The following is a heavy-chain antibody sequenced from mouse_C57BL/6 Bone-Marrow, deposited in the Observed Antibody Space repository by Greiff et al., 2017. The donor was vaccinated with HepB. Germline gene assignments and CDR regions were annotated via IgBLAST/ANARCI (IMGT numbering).Heavy chain of an antibody. CDR1: GFTFSNYW. D-gene: IGHD2-4*01. V-gene: IGHV6-3*01. CDR2: IRLKSDNYAT. J-gene: IGHJ2*01. Sequence: EVKLVESGGGLVQPGGSMKLSCVASGFTFSNYWMNWVRQSPEKGLEWVAQIRLKSDNYATHYAESVKGRFTISRDDSKSSVYLQMNNLRAEDTGIYYCTAGDYDVWAYYFDYWGQGTTLTVSS. CDR3: TAGDYDVWAYYFDY.